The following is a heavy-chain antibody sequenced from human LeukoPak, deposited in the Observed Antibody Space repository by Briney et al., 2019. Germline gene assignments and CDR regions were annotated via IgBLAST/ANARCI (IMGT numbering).Heavy chain of an antibody. CDR3: ARGASGGRGLDY. J-gene: IGHJ4*02. CDR2: MNPNSGNT. Sequence: ASVKVSCKASGYTFTSYGINWVRQATGQGLEWMGWMNPNSGNTGYAQKFQGRVTMTRNTSISTAYMELSSLRSEDTAVYYCARGASGGRGLDYWGQGTLVTVSS. CDR1: GYTFTSYG. D-gene: IGHD1-26*01. V-gene: IGHV1-8*02.